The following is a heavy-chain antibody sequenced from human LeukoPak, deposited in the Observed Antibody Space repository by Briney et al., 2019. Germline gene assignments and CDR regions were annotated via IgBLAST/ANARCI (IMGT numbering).Heavy chain of an antibody. CDR3: AKDSYDSSGSRYDY. CDR1: EFTFSNYA. V-gene: IGHV3-30-3*01. Sequence: SGGSLRLSCAASEFTFSNYAVHWVRKAPGKGLQWVAVISYDGNTIHYADSVKGRVTISRDNSKNTLYLQMNGLRAEDTAVYYCAKDSYDSSGSRYDYWGQGTLVTVSS. D-gene: IGHD3-22*01. J-gene: IGHJ4*02. CDR2: ISYDGNTI.